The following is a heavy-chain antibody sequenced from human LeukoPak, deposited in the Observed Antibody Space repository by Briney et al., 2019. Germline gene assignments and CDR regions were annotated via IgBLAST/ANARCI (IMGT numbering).Heavy chain of an antibody. CDR1: GFTFSSYW. J-gene: IGHJ6*02. CDR2: ISYDGSNK. Sequence: GGSLRLSCAASGFTFSSYWMHWVRQAPGKGLEWVAVISYDGSNKYYADSVKGRFTISRDNSKNTLYLQMNSLRAEDTAVYYCAKDLGYCSSTSCYTPYYYGMDVWGQGTTVTVSS. CDR3: AKDLGYCSSTSCYTPYYYGMDV. D-gene: IGHD2-2*02. V-gene: IGHV3-30*18.